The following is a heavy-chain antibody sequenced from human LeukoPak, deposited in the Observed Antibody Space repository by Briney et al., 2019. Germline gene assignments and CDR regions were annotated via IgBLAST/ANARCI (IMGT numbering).Heavy chain of an antibody. CDR3: ARDPVIAAAGDWFDP. CDR1: GGSISSYY. V-gene: IGHV4-4*07. Sequence: SETLSLTCTVSGGSISSYYWSWLRQPAGKGLEWIGRIYTSGSTNYNPSLKSRVTMSVHTSKNQFSLKLSSVTAADTAVYYCARDPVIAAAGDWFDPWGQGTLVTVSS. J-gene: IGHJ5*02. CDR2: IYTSGST. D-gene: IGHD6-13*01.